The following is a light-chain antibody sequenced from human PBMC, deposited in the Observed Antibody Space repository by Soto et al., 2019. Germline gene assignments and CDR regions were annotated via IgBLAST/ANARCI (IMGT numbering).Light chain of an antibody. Sequence: QSVLTQPASVSGSPGQSITISCTGTSSDVGSYNLVSWYQQHPGKAPKLMIYEGTKRPSGLSIRFSGSISDNTASLTITGLQAEDEATYHCCSFAGSSTDVVFGGGTKVTVL. J-gene: IGLJ2*01. CDR3: CSFAGSSTDVV. CDR2: EGT. CDR1: SSDVGSYNL. V-gene: IGLV2-23*01.